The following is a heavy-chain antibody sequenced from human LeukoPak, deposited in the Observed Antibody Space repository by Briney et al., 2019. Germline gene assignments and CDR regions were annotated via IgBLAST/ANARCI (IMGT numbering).Heavy chain of an antibody. D-gene: IGHD6-6*01. CDR3: AREVHGLSSFYYYYYGMDV. CDR2: ISYDGSNK. Sequence: PGGSLRLSCAASGFTFSSYAMHWVRQAPGKGLEWVAVISYDGSNKYYADSVKGRFTISRDNSKNTLYLQMNSLRAEDTAVYYCAREVHGLSSFYYYYYGMDVWGQGTTVTVSS. V-gene: IGHV3-30-3*01. CDR1: GFTFSSYA. J-gene: IGHJ6*02.